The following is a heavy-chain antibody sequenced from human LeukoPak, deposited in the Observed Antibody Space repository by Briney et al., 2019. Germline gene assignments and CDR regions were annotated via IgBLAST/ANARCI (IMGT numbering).Heavy chain of an antibody. CDR2: IYHSGST. CDR3: ARDLPFGGVIVA. V-gene: IGHV4-38-2*02. Sequence: PSGTLSLTCTVSGYSMSSGYYWGWIRQPQGKGLEWIGSIYHSGSTYYNPSLKSRVTISVDTSKNQFSLKLSSVTAADTAVYYCARDLPFGGVIVAWGQGTLVTVSS. J-gene: IGHJ4*02. D-gene: IGHD3-16*01. CDR1: GYSMSSGYY.